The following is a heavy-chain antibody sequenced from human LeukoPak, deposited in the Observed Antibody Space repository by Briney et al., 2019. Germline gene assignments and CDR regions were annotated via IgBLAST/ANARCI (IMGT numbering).Heavy chain of an antibody. J-gene: IGHJ4*02. CDR1: GGSISSSSYY. CDR2: IYYSGST. D-gene: IGHD2-8*02. Sequence: SETLSLTCTVSGGSISSSSYYWGWIRQPPGKGLEWIGSIYYSGSTNYNPSLKSRVTISVDTSKNQFSLKLSSVTAADTAVYYCTRGGTVIYDYWGQGTLVTVSS. CDR3: TRGGTVIYDY. V-gene: IGHV4-39*07.